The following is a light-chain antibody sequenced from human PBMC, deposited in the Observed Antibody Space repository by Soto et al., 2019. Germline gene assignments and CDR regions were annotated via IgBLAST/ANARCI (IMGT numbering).Light chain of an antibody. CDR3: QQYGSSPWT. CDR1: QSVSSSY. J-gene: IGKJ1*01. CDR2: GAS. Sequence: EIVLKQSPGTLSLSPEEGATLSCRASQSVSSSYLAWYQQKPGQAPRLLIYGASSRATGIPDRFSGSGSGTDFTLTISRLEPEDFAVYYCQQYGSSPWTFGQGTKVDI. V-gene: IGKV3-20*01.